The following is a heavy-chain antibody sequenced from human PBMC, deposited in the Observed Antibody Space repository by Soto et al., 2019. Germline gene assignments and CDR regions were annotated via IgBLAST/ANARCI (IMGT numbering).Heavy chain of an antibody. V-gene: IGHV3-30-3*01. CDR3: ARLGIEAAGGRDY. CDR1: GFTFSTYA. CDR2: ISYDGSNK. J-gene: IGHJ4*02. D-gene: IGHD6-13*01. Sequence: GGSLRLSCAASGFTFSTYAMHWVRQAPGKGLEWVAFISYDGSNKYYAGSVKGRFTISRDNSKNTLYLQMNSLRVEDTAVFYCARLGIEAAGGRDYWGQGTLVTVSS.